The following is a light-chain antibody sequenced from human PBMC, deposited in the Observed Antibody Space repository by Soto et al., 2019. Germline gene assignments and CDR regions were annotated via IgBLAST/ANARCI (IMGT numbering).Light chain of an antibody. V-gene: IGKV3-20*01. CDR1: QSVNSR. CDR3: QKYFTSPTK. CDR2: GAS. J-gene: IGKJ5*01. Sequence: IVLTQSPGTLALSPGERVTLSCRASQSVNSRLAWYQHKPGQAPRLLISGASNRASGIPARFSAWGSGTDFNLTISRVDPADFAFYYRQKYFTSPTKFGQWTRLE.